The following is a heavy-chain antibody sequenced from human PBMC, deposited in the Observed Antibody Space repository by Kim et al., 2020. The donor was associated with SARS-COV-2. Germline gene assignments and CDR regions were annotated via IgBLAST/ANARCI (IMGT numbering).Heavy chain of an antibody. D-gene: IGHD3-10*01. CDR3: ARDRVRAPYYYYGMDV. V-gene: IGHV3-53*01. J-gene: IGHJ6*02. Sequence: SVKGRFTISRDNSKNTLYLQMNSLRAEDTAVYYCARDRVRAPYYYYGMDVWGQGTTVTVSS.